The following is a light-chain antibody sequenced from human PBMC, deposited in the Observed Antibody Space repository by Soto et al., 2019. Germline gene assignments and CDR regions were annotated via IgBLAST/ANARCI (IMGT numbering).Light chain of an antibody. J-gene: IGKJ1*01. CDR2: GAS. Sequence: EIVLTQSPGTLSLSPGESATLSCRASQYVSVRFLAWYQQKPGQAPRLLFYGASDRATGIPDRFTGSGSGKDFPLTINRLEPADLAVYFCQHYGSSPQTFGQGTKVEI. CDR3: QHYGSSPQT. V-gene: IGKV3-20*01. CDR1: QYVSVRF.